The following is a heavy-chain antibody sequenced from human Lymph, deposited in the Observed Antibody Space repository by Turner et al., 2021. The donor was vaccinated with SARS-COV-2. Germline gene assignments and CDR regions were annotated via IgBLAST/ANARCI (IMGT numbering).Heavy chain of an antibody. CDR2: ISGSGGDT. CDR3: AKGVRGAMIVVVIPYFDY. CDR1: GFTFSSYA. J-gene: IGHJ4*02. D-gene: IGHD3-22*01. Sequence: EVQLLESGGGLVQIGGSLTLSCAASGFTFSSYAMSWVRQAPGKGLEWVSAISGSGGDTYYADSVKGRFTISRDNSKNTLYLQMNSLRAEDTAVYYCAKGVRGAMIVVVIPYFDYWGQGTLVTVSS. V-gene: IGHV3-23*01.